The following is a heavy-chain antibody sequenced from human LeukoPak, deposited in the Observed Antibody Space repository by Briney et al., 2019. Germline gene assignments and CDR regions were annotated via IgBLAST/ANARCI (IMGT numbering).Heavy chain of an antibody. D-gene: IGHD2-2*01. Sequence: GGSLRLSCAASGFTFSSYGMHWVRQAPGKGLEWVAVVSDDGNKKFDADFVKGRFTISRDNSKNTLYLQMNSLRGEDTAVYYCARGQLLLEGYFYYMDVWGEGTTVAVSS. CDR1: GFTFSSYG. CDR3: ARGQLLLEGYFYYMDV. V-gene: IGHV3-30*06. CDR2: VSDDGNKK. J-gene: IGHJ6*03.